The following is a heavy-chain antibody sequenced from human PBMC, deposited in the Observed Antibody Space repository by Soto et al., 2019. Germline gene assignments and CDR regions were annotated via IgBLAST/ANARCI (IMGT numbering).Heavy chain of an antibody. CDR2: ISGSGGTT. J-gene: IGHJ4*02. CDR1: GFTFDDYD. D-gene: IGHD6-13*01. V-gene: IGHV3-23*04. CDR3: AKTLLSTSWYGLHDY. Sequence: EVQLVESGGGLVQPGRSLRLSCAASGFTFDDYDMHWVRQPPGKGLEWVSGISGSGGTTYYADSAKGRFTISRDNSRNTLHLQMNSLRVEDTAVYYCAKTLLSTSWYGLHDYVSQGTLVTVSS.